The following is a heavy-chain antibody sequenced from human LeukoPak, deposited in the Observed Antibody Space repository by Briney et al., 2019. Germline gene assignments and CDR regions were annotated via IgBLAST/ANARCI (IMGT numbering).Heavy chain of an antibody. Sequence: ASVKVSCKSSGYAFTAYYIHWVRQAPGQGLEWMGWITPNSGGINYAQKFQGRVTITRDTSISTAYMELSSLRSDDTAVYYCARDRTLIRGVATYYFDYWGQGTLVTVSS. CDR2: ITPNSGGI. V-gene: IGHV1-2*02. D-gene: IGHD3-10*01. J-gene: IGHJ4*02. CDR1: GYAFTAYY. CDR3: ARDRTLIRGVATYYFDY.